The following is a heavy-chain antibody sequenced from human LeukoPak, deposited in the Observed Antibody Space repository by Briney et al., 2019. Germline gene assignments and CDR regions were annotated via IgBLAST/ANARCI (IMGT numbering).Heavy chain of an antibody. J-gene: IGHJ4*02. CDR1: GFTFGDYA. CDR2: IRSKAYGGTT. Sequence: GGALRLSCTASGFTFGDYAMSWFRQAPGKGLEWVGFIRSKAYGGTTEYAASVKGRFTISRDDSKSIAYLQMNSLRAEDTAVYYCARGEEGATAYWGQGTLVTVSS. CDR3: ARGEEGATAY. V-gene: IGHV3-49*03. D-gene: IGHD1-26*01.